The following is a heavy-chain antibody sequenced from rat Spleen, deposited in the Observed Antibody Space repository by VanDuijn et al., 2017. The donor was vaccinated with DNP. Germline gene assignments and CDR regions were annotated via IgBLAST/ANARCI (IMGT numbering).Heavy chain of an antibody. V-gene: IGHV5-7*01. J-gene: IGHJ4*01. D-gene: IGHD1-12*01. CDR1: GFTFSDYN. CDR2: ISYDGSST. Sequence: EVQLVESGGGLVQPGRSLKLSCAASGFTFSDYNMAWVRQAPTKGLEWVATISYDGSSTYYRDSVKARFTISRDNAKSTLYLQMDSLRSEDTATYYCTRHRTIMPYYYAMDAWGQGASVTVSS. CDR3: TRHRTIMPYYYAMDA.